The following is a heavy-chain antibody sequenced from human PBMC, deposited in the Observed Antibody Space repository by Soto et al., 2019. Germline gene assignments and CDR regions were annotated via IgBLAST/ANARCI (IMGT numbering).Heavy chain of an antibody. CDR1: GGSFSNFG. CDR3: AREGSGYNF. V-gene: IGHV1-69*01. Sequence: QVQLVQSGTELKKPGSSVKVSCKASGGSFSNFGISWVRQAPGQGLEWMGGIVPVFGRPNYAQRFRGRLTITADESTSTGYMELISLRSDVTAVYYCAREGSGYNFWGQGTQVTVSP. CDR2: IVPVFGRP. J-gene: IGHJ4*02. D-gene: IGHD5-12*01.